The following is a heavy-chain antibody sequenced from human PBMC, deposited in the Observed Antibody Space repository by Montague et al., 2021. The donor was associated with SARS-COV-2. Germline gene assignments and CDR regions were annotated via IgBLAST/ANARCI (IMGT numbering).Heavy chain of an antibody. Sequence: SETLSLTCTVSGGSISSYYWSWIRQPPGKGLEWIGYIYYSGSTNYNPSLKSRVTISVDTSKNQFSLKLSSVTAADTAVYYCARDKSFDWCLIPKVGYYCMDVGGQGTTVTVSS. CDR1: GGSISSYY. CDR2: IYYSGST. CDR3: ARDKSFDWCLIPKVGYYCMDV. J-gene: IGHJ6*02. D-gene: IGHD3-9*01. V-gene: IGHV4-59*12.